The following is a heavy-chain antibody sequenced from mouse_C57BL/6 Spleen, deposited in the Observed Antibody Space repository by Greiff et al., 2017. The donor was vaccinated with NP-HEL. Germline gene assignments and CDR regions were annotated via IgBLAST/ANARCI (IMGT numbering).Heavy chain of an antibody. CDR3: ARSESDYDPWYFDV. V-gene: IGHV1-81*01. D-gene: IGHD2-4*01. CDR1: GYTFTSYG. J-gene: IGHJ1*03. CDR2: IYPRSGNT. Sequence: QVQLQQSGAELARPGASVKLSCKASGYTFTSYGISWVKQRTGQGLEWIGEIYPRSGNTYYNEKFKGKATLTADKSSSTAYMELRSLTSEDSAVYFCARSESDYDPWYFDVWGTGTTVTVSS.